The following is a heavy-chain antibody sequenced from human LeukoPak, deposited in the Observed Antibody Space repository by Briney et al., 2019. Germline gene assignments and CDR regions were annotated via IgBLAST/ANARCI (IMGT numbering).Heavy chain of an antibody. J-gene: IGHJ4*02. CDR3: ARLERWLQFDY. D-gene: IGHD5-24*01. CDR2: IYTSGST. Sequence: PSETLSLTCTVSGGSISSYYWSWIRQPPGKGLEWIGYIYTSGSTNYNPSLKSRVTISVDTSKNQFSLKLSSVTAAGTAVYYCARLERWLQFDYWGQGTLVTVSS. CDR1: GGSISSYY. V-gene: IGHV4-4*09.